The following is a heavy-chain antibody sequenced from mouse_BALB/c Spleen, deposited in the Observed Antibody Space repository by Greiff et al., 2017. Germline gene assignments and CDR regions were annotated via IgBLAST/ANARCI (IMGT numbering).Heavy chain of an antibody. J-gene: IGHJ4*01. V-gene: IGHV1-87*01. Sequence: VKLQESGAELARPGASVKLSCKASGYTFTSYWMQWVKQRPGQGLEWIGAIYPGDGDTRYTQKFKGKATLTADKSSSTAYMQLSSLASEDSAVYYCARGDGNYIYYAMDYWGQGTSVTVSS. CDR2: IYPGDGDT. CDR1: GYTFTSYW. CDR3: ARGDGNYIYYAMDY. D-gene: IGHD2-1*01.